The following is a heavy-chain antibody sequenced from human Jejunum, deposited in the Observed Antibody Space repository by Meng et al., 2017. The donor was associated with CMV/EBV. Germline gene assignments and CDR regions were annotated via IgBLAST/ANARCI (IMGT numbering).Heavy chain of an antibody. J-gene: IGHJ5*02. CDR1: SIPSYY. CDR2: RYYRETA. D-gene: IGHD2/OR15-2a*01. Sequence: SIPSYYVRWIRQPPGKGLEWIGYRYYRETAYYSPSLRSRVTISADTTTNQFSLRLTSVTPADAAVYFCATTLYPKPFLNHFDPWGQGTLVTVSS. CDR3: ATTLYPKPFLNHFDP. V-gene: IGHV4-59*01.